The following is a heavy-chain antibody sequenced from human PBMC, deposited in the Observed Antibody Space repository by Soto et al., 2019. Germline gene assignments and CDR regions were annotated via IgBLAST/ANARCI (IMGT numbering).Heavy chain of an antibody. CDR1: GFTFGGSA. CDR2: IRSKANSYAT. CDR3: TTTPAIAAALF. Sequence: GGSLRLSCAASGFTFGGSAMHWVRQASGKGLEWVGRIRSKANSYATAYAASVKGRFTISRDDSKNTAYLQMNSLKTEDTAVYYCTTTPAIAAALFWGQGTLVTVSS. J-gene: IGHJ4*02. D-gene: IGHD6-13*01. V-gene: IGHV3-73*01.